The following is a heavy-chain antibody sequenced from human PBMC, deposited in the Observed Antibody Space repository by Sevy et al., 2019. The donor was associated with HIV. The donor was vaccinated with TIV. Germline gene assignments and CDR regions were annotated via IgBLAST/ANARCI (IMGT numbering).Heavy chain of an antibody. Sequence: QSQTPSLTCAISGDSVSSNSAAWSWIRQSPSRGLEWLGRTFYRSKWYNDYALSVRSRITINPDTSKNQFSLQLNSVTPDDTALYYCARASSSSWYGGAFDIWGQGTMVTVSS. D-gene: IGHD6-13*01. CDR3: ARASSSSWYGGAFDI. J-gene: IGHJ3*02. CDR2: TFYRSKWYN. V-gene: IGHV6-1*01. CDR1: GDSVSSNSAA.